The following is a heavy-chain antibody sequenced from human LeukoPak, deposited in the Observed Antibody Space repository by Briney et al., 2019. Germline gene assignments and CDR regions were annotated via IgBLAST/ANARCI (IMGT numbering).Heavy chain of an antibody. Sequence: GGSLRLSCAASGFIFSRYTMDWVRQAPGKGLGWVSSISSRSTSIYYSDSVKGRFTISRDNAENSLFLHMNGLRPEDTALYYCARDRSSNWPYFDYWGQGILVTVSS. V-gene: IGHV3-21*01. CDR3: ARDRSSNWPYFDY. J-gene: IGHJ4*02. CDR1: GFIFSRYT. D-gene: IGHD6-13*01. CDR2: ISSRSTSI.